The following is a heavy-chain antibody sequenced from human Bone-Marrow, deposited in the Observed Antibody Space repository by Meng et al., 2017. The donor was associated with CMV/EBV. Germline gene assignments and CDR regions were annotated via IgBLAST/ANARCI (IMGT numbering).Heavy chain of an antibody. CDR1: GYTFTSYG. J-gene: IGHJ6*02. V-gene: IGHV1-18*01. CDR3: ARGRIRYCSSTSCSHYYGMDV. Sequence: ASVKVSCKASGYTFTSYGISWVRQAPGQGLEWMGWISAYNGNTNYAQKLQGRVTMTTDTSTSTAYMELRSLRSDDTAVYYCARGRIRYCSSTSCSHYYGMDVWGQGYTVTGAS. CDR2: ISAYNGNT. D-gene: IGHD2-2*01.